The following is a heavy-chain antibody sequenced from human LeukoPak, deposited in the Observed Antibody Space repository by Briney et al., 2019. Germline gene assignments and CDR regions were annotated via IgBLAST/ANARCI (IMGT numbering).Heavy chain of an antibody. D-gene: IGHD3-3*01. Sequence: ASVTVSCKTSGYSFTSYGISWVRQAPGQGLEWMGYISAYNGKTTSAQKFQGRLTMTTDRSTSTAYMELRSLRSDDTAVYYCARSLDFWSENPWGQGTVVTVSS. CDR2: ISAYNGKT. CDR1: GYSFTSYG. CDR3: ARSLDFWSENP. J-gene: IGHJ5*02. V-gene: IGHV1-18*01.